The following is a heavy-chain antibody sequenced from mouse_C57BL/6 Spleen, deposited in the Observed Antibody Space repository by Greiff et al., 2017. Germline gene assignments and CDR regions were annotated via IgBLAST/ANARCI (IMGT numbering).Heavy chain of an antibody. V-gene: IGHV1-80*01. Sequence: VQLQQSGAELVKPGASVKISCKASGYAFSSYWMNWVKQRPGKGLEWIGQIYPGDGDTNYNGKFKGKATLTADKSSSTAYMQLSSLTSEDSAVYFCAQGYYGSSLHFDYWGQGTTLTVSS. CDR1: GYAFSSYW. CDR2: IYPGDGDT. D-gene: IGHD1-1*01. J-gene: IGHJ2*01. CDR3: AQGYYGSSLHFDY.